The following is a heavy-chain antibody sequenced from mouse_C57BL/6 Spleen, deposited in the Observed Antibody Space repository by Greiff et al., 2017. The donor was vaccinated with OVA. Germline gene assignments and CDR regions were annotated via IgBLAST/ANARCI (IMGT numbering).Heavy chain of an antibody. D-gene: IGHD1-1*01. J-gene: IGHJ4*01. CDR1: GYTFTSYW. V-gene: IGHV1-69*01. Sequence: QVQLKQPGAELVMPGASLKLSCKASGYTFTSYWMHWVKQRPGQGLEWIGEIDPSDSYTNYNQKFKGKSTLTVDKSSSTAYMQLSSLTSEDSAVYYCARRYYYGNYAMDYWGQGTSVTVSS. CDR2: IDPSDSYT. CDR3: ARRYYYGNYAMDY.